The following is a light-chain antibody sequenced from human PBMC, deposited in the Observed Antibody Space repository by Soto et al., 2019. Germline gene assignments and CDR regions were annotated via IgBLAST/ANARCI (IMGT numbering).Light chain of an antibody. CDR1: QSVTSSY. Sequence: EIVLTQSPGTLSLSPGERATLSCRASQSVTSSYLAWYQQKPGQAPRLLIYGATSRATGFPDRFSGSGSGTDFTLTISRLEPEDFAVYYCQQYGSSPLTFSGGTKVEIK. CDR2: GAT. V-gene: IGKV3-20*01. CDR3: QQYGSSPLT. J-gene: IGKJ4*01.